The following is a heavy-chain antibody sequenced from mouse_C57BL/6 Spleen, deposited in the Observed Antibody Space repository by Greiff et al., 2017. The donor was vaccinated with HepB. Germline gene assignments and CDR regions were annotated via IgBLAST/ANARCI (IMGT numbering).Heavy chain of an antibody. CDR3: ARGGDPFAY. D-gene: IGHD2-13*01. Sequence: VQLQQSGAELVRPGTSVKVSCKASGYAFTNYLIEWVKQRPGQGLEWIGVINPGSGGTNYNEKFKGKATLTADKSSSTAYMQLSSLTSEDSAVYFCARGGDPFAYWGQGTLVTVSA. V-gene: IGHV1-54*01. CDR1: GYAFTNYL. J-gene: IGHJ3*01. CDR2: INPGSGGT.